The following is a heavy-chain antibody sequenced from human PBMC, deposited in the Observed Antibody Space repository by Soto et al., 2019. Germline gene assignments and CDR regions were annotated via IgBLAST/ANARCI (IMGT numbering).Heavy chain of an antibody. J-gene: IGHJ4*02. Sequence: PSETLSLTCTVSGAFISDFYWSWIRQPPEKGLEWIGYISYSGGTNYNPSLNSRVTISLDTSKNQFSLNLNSVTAADTAVYFCVRYHGARVYFDYWGQGSLVTVSS. CDR2: ISYSGGT. V-gene: IGHV4-59*08. D-gene: IGHD4-17*01. CDR3: VRYHGARVYFDY. CDR1: GAFISDFY.